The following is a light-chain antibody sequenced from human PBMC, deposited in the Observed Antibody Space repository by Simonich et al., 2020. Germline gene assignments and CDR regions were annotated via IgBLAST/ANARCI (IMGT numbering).Light chain of an antibody. CDR3: CSYAGSSTVV. V-gene: IGLV2-23*01. CDR1: SSDVGSYTL. Sequence: QSALTQPASVSGSPGQSITISCTGTSSDVGSYTLVSWYQPHPGKAPKLMIYEGSKRPSGVSNRFSGSKSGNTASLTISGLQAEDEADYYCCSYAGSSTVVFGGGTKLTVL. CDR2: EGS. J-gene: IGLJ2*01.